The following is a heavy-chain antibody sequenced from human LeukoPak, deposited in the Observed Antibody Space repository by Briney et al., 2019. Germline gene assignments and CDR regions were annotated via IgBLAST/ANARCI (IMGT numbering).Heavy chain of an antibody. D-gene: IGHD1-1*01. J-gene: IGHJ3*02. CDR3: VRLQPNTGEWAFDI. V-gene: IGHV4-59*01. Sequence: PSETLSLTCTVSGDSISKYYWSWIRQPPGEGLEWIGYISNGGTTKCNPSLKSRVTISVDTSNNQLSLRLSSVTAADTAVYHCVRLQPNTGEWAFDIWGQGTMVSVSS. CDR2: ISNGGTT. CDR1: GDSISKYY.